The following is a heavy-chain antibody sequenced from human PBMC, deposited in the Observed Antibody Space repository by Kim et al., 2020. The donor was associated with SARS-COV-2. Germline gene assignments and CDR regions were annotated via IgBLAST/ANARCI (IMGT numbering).Heavy chain of an antibody. J-gene: IGHJ6*02. D-gene: IGHD6-13*01. CDR2: ISSSSSYI. CDR1: GFTFSSYS. Sequence: GGSLRLSCAASGFTFSSYSMNWVRQAPGKGLEWVSSISSSSSYIYYADSVKGRFTISIDNAKNSLYLQMNSLRAEDTAVYYCARLSGIAAAGTDYYYGMDVWGQGTTVTVSS. CDR3: ARLSGIAAAGTDYYYGMDV. V-gene: IGHV3-21*01.